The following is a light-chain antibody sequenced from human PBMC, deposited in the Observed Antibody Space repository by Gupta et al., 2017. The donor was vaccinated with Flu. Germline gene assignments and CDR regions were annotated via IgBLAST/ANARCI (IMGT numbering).Light chain of an antibody. V-gene: IGLV2-23*01. Sequence: QSXLTXXXXVSGXXXQSLXISCTGTSSDVGSYNLVSWYQQHPGKAPKLMIYEGSKRPSGVSNRFSGSKSGNTASLTISGLQAEDEADYYCCSYAGSSTLVFGGGTKLTVL. CDR1: SSDVGSYNL. CDR3: CSYAGSSTLV. J-gene: IGLJ3*02. CDR2: EGS.